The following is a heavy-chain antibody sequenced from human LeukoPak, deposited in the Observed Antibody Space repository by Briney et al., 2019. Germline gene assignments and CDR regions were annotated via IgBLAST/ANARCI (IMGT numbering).Heavy chain of an antibody. D-gene: IGHD2-15*01. Sequence: PGGSLRLSCAASGFTFSRYGMHWVRQAPGKGLEWLAFISYDGSNKYYADSVKGRFIISRDNSKNTLYLQMNSPRAEDTAVYYCAKNGIVVVVPTNWFDPWGQGTLVTVSS. CDR2: ISYDGSNK. J-gene: IGHJ5*02. CDR3: AKNGIVVVVPTNWFDP. V-gene: IGHV3-30*18. CDR1: GFTFSRYG.